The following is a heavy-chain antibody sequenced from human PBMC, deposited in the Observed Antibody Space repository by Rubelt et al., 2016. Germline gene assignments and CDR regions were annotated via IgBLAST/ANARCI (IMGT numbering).Heavy chain of an antibody. V-gene: IGHV1-2*02. D-gene: IGHD3-10*01. CDR3: ARVLTSMVRGVTLGY. J-gene: IGHJ4*02. Sequence: QVQLVQSGAEVKKPGASVKVSCKASGYTFTGYYMHWVRQAPGQGLEWMGWINPNSGGTNYAQKFQGRVTMTRETSISTAYMELSRLRSDDTAVYYCARVLTSMVRGVTLGYWGQGTLVTVSS. CDR1: GYTFTGYY. CDR2: INPNSGGT.